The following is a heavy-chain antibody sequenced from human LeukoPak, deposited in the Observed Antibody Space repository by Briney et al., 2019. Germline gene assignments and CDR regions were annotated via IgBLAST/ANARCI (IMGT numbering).Heavy chain of an antibody. CDR1: GFTFSSYW. CDR2: IASGGSST. D-gene: IGHD4-23*01. J-gene: IGHJ4*02. V-gene: IGHV3-74*01. CDR3: ARGRPHGNDY. Sequence: GGSLRLSCAASGFTFSSYWMNWVRQAPGKGLVWVSRIASGGSSTTYADSVKGRFSISRDNAKNTLYLQMNSLRVEDTAVYYCARGRPHGNDYWGQGTLVTVSS.